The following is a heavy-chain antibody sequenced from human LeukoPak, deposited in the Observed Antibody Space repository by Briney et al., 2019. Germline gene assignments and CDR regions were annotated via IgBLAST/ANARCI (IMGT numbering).Heavy chain of an antibody. J-gene: IGHJ4*02. CDR1: W. Sequence: WXXWXRRMPGKGGEWMGIIYPRDSDTRYSPSFQGQVTISADKSISTAYLQWSSLKASDTAMYYCARRYGSGSYYYWGQGTLVTVSS. V-gene: IGHV5-51*01. D-gene: IGHD3-10*01. CDR2: IYPRDSDT. CDR3: ARRYGSGSYYY.